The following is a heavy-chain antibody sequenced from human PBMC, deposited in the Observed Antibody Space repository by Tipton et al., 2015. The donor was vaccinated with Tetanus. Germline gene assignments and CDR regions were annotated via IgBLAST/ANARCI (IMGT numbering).Heavy chain of an antibody. J-gene: IGHJ1*01. V-gene: IGHV4-30-2*01. CDR1: GVSIRNGGYS. CDR2: TYHTGGT. D-gene: IGHD2-8*02. CDR3: AGVTAQRTELYFEH. Sequence: TLSLTCSVSGVSIRNGGYSWNWIRQPAGKGLEWIGYTYHTGGTYYNPSLKSRVTISVDRSSDQFSLRLTSVTAADTAVYYCAGVTAQRTELYFEHWGQRTQVTVSS.